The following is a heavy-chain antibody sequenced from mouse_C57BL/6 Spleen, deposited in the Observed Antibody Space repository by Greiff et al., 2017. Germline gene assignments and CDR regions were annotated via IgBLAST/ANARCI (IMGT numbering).Heavy chain of an antibody. J-gene: IGHJ3*01. D-gene: IGHD2-1*01. CDR1: EYEFPSHD. Sequence: EVKVVESGGGLVQPGESLKLSCESNEYEFPSHDMSWVRKTPEKRLELVAAINSDGGSTYYPDTMERRFIISRDNTKKTLYLQMSSLRSEDTSLYYCARRGLYGNYFADWGQGTLVTVSA. CDR3: ARRGLYGNYFAD. CDR2: INSDGGST. V-gene: IGHV5-2*03.